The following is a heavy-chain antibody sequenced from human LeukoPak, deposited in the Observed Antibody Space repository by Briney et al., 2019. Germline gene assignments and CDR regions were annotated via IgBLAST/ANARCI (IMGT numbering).Heavy chain of an antibody. CDR2: IYYSGST. CDR3: AREAYDYVWGSYQEKRFVP. V-gene: IGHV4-59*01. CDR1: GGSISSYY. J-gene: IGHJ5*02. Sequence: SETLSLTCTVSGGSISSYYWSWIRQPPGKGLEWIGYIYYSGSTNYNPSLKSRVTISVDTSKNQFSLKLSSVTAADTAVYYCAREAYDYVWGSYQEKRFVPWGQGTLVTVSS. D-gene: IGHD3-16*02.